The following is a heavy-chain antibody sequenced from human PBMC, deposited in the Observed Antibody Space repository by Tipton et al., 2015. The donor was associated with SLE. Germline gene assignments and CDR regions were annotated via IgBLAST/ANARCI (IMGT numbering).Heavy chain of an antibody. V-gene: IGHV4-34*01. CDR1: GGSFSGYY. Sequence: TLSLTCAVYGGSFSGYYWSWIRQPPGKGLEWIGEINHSGSTNYNPSLKSRVTISVDTSKNEFSLKLSSVTAADTAVYYCAKLRSGTGERALGYYMDVWGKGTTVTVSS. J-gene: IGHJ6*03. CDR2: INHSGST. D-gene: IGHD7-27*01. CDR3: AKLRSGTGERALGYYMDV.